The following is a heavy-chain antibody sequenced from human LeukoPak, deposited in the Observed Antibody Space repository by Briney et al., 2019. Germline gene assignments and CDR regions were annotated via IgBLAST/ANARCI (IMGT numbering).Heavy chain of an antibody. CDR3: ARVETYYYDSSGQGLFDP. CDR2: IIPIFGTA. J-gene: IGHJ5*02. CDR1: GGPFSSYA. Sequence: SVKVSFMASGGPFSSYAISWVRQAPGQGLEWMGGIIPIFGTANYAQKFQGRVTNTADESTSTAYMELSSLRSEDTAVYYCARVETYYYDSSGQGLFDPWGQGTLVTVSS. V-gene: IGHV1-69*01. D-gene: IGHD3-22*01.